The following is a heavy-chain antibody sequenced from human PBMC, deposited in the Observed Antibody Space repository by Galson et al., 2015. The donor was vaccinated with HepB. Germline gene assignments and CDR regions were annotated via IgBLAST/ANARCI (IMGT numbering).Heavy chain of an antibody. CDR1: GFTFTSNY. V-gene: IGHV3-53*01. CDR3: ARGIMTTDWYFDF. CDR2: IYSDGSI. Sequence: SVRLSCAASGFTFTSNYMNWVRQAPGKGLEWVSVIYSDGSIDYADSVKGRFTIYRDKSKNTLYLQVNSLRDEDTAVYYCARGIMTTDWYFDFWGRGTLVTVSS. J-gene: IGHJ2*01. D-gene: IGHD4-11*01.